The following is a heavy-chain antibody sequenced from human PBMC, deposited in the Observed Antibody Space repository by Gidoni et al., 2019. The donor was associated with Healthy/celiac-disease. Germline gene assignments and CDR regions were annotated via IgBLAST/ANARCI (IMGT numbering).Heavy chain of an antibody. V-gene: IGHV3-9*01. CDR3: AKGYGYSSSWYDY. Sequence: EVQLVESGGGLVPPGRSLRLSCASSGFPFDDYAMHLVRQAPGKGLEWVSGNSWNRGRIGYAESVKGRFTISRDKAKNAMYLQMNSLRAEDTALYYCAKGYGYSSSWYDYWGQGTLVTVSS. CDR2: NSWNRGRI. J-gene: IGHJ4*02. CDR1: GFPFDDYA. D-gene: IGHD6-13*01.